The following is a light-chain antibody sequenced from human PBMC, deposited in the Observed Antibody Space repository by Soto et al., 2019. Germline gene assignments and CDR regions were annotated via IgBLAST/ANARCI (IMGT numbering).Light chain of an antibody. CDR3: AAWDDRLDVYV. CDR1: SSNIGSNT. V-gene: IGLV1-44*01. Sequence: QAVVTQPPSASGTPGQIVAISCSASSSNIGSNTVTWYQQLPGTAPKLLIYSTSQRSSGVPGRFSGSKSGASASLSISGLQSEDEADYYCAAWDDRLDVYVFGTGTKLTVL. CDR2: STS. J-gene: IGLJ1*01.